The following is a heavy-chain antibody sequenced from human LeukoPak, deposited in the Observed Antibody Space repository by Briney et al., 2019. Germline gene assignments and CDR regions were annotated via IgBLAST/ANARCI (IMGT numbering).Heavy chain of an antibody. D-gene: IGHD3-22*01. CDR1: GFTFSSYA. Sequence: GRSLRLSCAASGFTFSSYAMHWVRQAPGKGLEWVAVISCDGSNKYYADSVKGRFTISRDNSKNTLYLQMNSLRAEDTAVYYCARVDYYDSSGYYFPPDYWGQGTLVTVSS. CDR2: ISCDGSNK. CDR3: ARVDYYDSSGYYFPPDY. J-gene: IGHJ4*02. V-gene: IGHV3-30*04.